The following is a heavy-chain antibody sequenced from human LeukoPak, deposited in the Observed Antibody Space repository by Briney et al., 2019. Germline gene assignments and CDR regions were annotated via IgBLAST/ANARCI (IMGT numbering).Heavy chain of an antibody. J-gene: IGHJ4*02. CDR3: AKGYYGNYVAVDY. D-gene: IGHD4-11*01. CDR2: IIGSGGFT. CDR1: GFTFSSYA. Sequence: GGSLRLSCAASGFTFSSYAMNWVRQAPGKGLEWVSTIIGSGGFTYYADSVKGRFTISRDKSTNTLYLQMNSLRADDTAVYYCAKGYYGNYVAVDYWGQGTLVTVSS. V-gene: IGHV3-23*01.